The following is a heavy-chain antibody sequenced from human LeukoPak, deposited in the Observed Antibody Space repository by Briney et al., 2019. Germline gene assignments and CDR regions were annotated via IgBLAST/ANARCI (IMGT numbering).Heavy chain of an antibody. CDR1: GGSISSSSYY. J-gene: IGHJ5*02. D-gene: IGHD2-15*01. CDR2: IYYSGST. Sequence: PSETLSLTCTVSGGSISSSSYYWGWIRQPPGKGLEWIGSIYYSGSTYYNPSLKSRVTISVDTSKNQFSLKLSSVTAADTAVYYCARHKKLLVVVAALYNWFDPWGQGTLVTVSS. V-gene: IGHV4-39*01. CDR3: ARHKKLLVVVAALYNWFDP.